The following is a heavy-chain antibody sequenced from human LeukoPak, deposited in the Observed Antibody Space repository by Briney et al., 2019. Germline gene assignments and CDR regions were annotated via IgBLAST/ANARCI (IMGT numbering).Heavy chain of an antibody. CDR2: IYYSGST. J-gene: IGHJ4*02. Sequence: SETLSLTCTVSGGSISSSSYYWGWIRQPPGKGLEWIGSIYYSGSTYYNPSPKRRVPISVDTSKHQFSLKLSPVTASDPAGFYFAKRPWIQTSAQGYWGQGTLVTVSS. CDR1: GGSISSSSYY. CDR3: AKRPWIQTSAQGY. V-gene: IGHV4-39*01. D-gene: IGHD2-2*03.